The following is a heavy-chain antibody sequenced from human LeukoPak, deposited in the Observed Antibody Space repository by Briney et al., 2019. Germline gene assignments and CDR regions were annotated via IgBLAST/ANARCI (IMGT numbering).Heavy chain of an antibody. CDR1: GYTFTGYY. J-gene: IGHJ3*02. V-gene: IGHV1-2*02. CDR2: INPNSGGT. D-gene: IGHD2-15*01. CDR3: AVYCSGGSCYTANDAFDI. Sequence: ASVKVSCKASGYTFTGYYMHWVRQAPGQGLEWMGWINPNSGGTNYAQKFQGRVTMTRDMSISTAYMELSRLRSDDTAVYYCAVYCSGGSCYTANDAFDIWGQGTMVTVSS.